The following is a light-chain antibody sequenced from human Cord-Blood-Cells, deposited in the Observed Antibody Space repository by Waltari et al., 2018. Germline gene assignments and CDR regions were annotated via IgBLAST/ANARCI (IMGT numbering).Light chain of an antibody. V-gene: IGLV2-8*01. CDR1: SSDVGGYNY. CDR3: SSDAGSNNLV. Sequence: QSALTQPPSASGSPGQSVTISCTGTSSDVGGYNYVSWYQQHPGKAPKLMIYELSKRPSGVPDRFSGSKSGNTASLTVSGLQAEDEADYYCSSDAGSNNLVFGGGTKLTVL. CDR2: ELS. J-gene: IGLJ2*01.